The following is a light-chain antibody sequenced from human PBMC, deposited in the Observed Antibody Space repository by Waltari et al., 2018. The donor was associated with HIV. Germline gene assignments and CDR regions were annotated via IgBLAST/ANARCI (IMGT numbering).Light chain of an antibody. CDR3: NSRDSSGTHPVL. V-gene: IGLV3-19*01. CDR2: GKN. CDR1: SLETYY. Sequence: SSKLTQDPAVSVALGQTVRITCQGDSLETYYASWFQQKPGQAPLLVIYGKNNRPSWIPDRCSGSFSGNTSSLTITGAQAEDEADYYCNSRDSSGTHPVLFGGGTRLSVL. J-gene: IGLJ2*01.